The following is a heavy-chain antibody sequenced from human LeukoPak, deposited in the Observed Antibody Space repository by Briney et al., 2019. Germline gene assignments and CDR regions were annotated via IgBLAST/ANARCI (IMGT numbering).Heavy chain of an antibody. CDR2: INTNTRNP. D-gene: IGHD3-3*01. J-gene: IGHJ4*02. V-gene: IGHV7-4-1*02. CDR3: ARGVYDFWSGYFDYFDY. Sequence: GASVKVSCKASGYTFTSYAMNWVRQAPGQGLEWMGWINTNTRNPTYAQGFTGRFVFSLDTSVSTAYLQISSLKAEDTAVYYCARGVYDFWSGYFDYFDYWGQGTLVTVSS. CDR1: GYTFTSYA.